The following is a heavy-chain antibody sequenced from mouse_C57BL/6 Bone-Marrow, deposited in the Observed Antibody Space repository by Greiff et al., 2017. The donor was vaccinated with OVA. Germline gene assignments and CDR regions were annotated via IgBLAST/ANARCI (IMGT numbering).Heavy chain of an antibody. D-gene: IGHD2-4*01. Sequence: EVQVVESGPGLVKPSQSLSLTCSVTGYSITSGYYWNWIRQFPGKKLEWMGYISYDGSNKYNPSLNNRISITREPSQNQVFLTLTSGTTEDTATYYCARGDYDGFAYWGQGTLVTVSA. J-gene: IGHJ3*01. CDR2: ISYDGSN. CDR1: GYSITSGYY. V-gene: IGHV3-6*01. CDR3: ARGDYDGFAY.